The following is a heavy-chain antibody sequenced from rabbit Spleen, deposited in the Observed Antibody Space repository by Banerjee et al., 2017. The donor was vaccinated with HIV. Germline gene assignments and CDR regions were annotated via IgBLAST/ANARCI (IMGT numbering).Heavy chain of an antibody. Sequence: QEQLVESGGGLVQPEGSLTLTCTASGVSFSISSYMCWVRQAPGKGLEWIACIDSGSSGFTYFASWAKGRFTISKTSSTTVTLQMASLTAADTATYFCARNYVNAFDPWGPGTLVTVS. CDR1: GVSFSISSY. V-gene: IGHV1S45*01. J-gene: IGHJ2*01. CDR2: IDSGSSGFT. CDR3: ARNYVNAFDP. D-gene: IGHD1-1*01.